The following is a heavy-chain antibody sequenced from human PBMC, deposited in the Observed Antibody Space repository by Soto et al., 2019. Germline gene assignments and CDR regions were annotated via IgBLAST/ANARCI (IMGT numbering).Heavy chain of an antibody. J-gene: IGHJ6*02. CDR2: IYYSGST. CDR3: ARGQWFGELSNYYYYYGMDV. Sequence: QVQLQESGPGLVKPSQTLSLTCTVSGGSISSGGYYWSWIRQHPGKGLEWIGYIYYSGSTYYNPSLQGRVTISVDTSKNQFSLKLSSVTAADTAVYYWARGQWFGELSNYYYYYGMDVWGQGTTVTVSS. D-gene: IGHD3-10*01. V-gene: IGHV4-31*03. CDR1: GGSISSGGYY.